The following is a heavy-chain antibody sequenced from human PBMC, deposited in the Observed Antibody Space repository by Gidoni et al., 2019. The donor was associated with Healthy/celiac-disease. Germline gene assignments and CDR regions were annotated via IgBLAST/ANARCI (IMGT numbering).Heavy chain of an antibody. CDR3: AKDSLELEWLLCWMDY. J-gene: IGHJ4*02. D-gene: IGHD3-3*01. V-gene: IGHV3-30*02. Sequence: QVQLVASGGGVVQPGGSLRLSCAASGFPFSSYGMHWVRQAPGKGLEWVAFIRYDGSNKYYADSVKGRFTISRDNSKNTLYLQMNSLRAEDTAVYYCAKDSLELEWLLCWMDYWGQGTLVTVSS. CDR1: GFPFSSYG. CDR2: IRYDGSNK.